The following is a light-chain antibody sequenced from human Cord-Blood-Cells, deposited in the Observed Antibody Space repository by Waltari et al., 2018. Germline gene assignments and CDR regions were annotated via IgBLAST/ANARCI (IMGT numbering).Light chain of an antibody. CDR1: SSNIGSNN. Sequence: QSVLTQPPSASRTPGQRVTISCSGSSSNIGSNNVNWYQQPPGTAPKLLIYSNNQRPSGVPDRFSGSKSGTSASLAISGLQSEDEADYYCAAWDDSLNGWVFGGGTKLTVL. CDR3: AAWDDSLNGWV. CDR2: SNN. J-gene: IGLJ3*02. V-gene: IGLV1-44*01.